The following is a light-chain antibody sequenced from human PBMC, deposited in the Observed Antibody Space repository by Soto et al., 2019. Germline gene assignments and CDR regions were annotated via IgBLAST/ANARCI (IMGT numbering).Light chain of an antibody. CDR2: GAS. Sequence: QFTQSPSVLSSSVLATFTITCRASQDISTLLAWYQQKPGKAPKLLIYGASTLESGVPSRFSGRGSGTDFTLTISSLQPEDFATYFCQQADSFPLTFGGGTKV. V-gene: IGKV1-12*01. CDR3: QQADSFPLT. J-gene: IGKJ4*01. CDR1: QDISTL.